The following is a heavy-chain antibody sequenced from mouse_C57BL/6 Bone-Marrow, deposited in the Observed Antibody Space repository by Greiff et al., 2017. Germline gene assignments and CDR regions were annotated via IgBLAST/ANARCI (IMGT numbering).Heavy chain of an antibody. V-gene: IGHV1-59*01. J-gene: IGHJ3*01. CDR1: GYTFTSYW. Sequence: VQLQQPGAELVRPGTSVKLSCKASGYTFTSYWMHWVKQRPGQGLEWIGVIDPSDSYTNYNQQFKGKATLTVDTSSSTAYMQLSSLTSEDSAVYYCARGGFAYWGQGTLVTVSA. CDR3: ARGGFAY. CDR2: IDPSDSYT.